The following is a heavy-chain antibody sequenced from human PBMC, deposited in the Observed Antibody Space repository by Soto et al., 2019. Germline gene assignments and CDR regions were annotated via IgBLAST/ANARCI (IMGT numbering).Heavy chain of an antibody. CDR3: AGDSGYGSGNSVNHYLDC. V-gene: IGHV3-7*01. Sequence: EEQLVASGGGLVQPGGSLRLSCAASGFTLRSYWMSWVRQAPGKGLEWLATIKTDASEKKYVDSVKGRFTLFRDNAKNSLYLQMDSRRAEDTAVYCCAGDSGYGSGNSVNHYLDCWGRGTLITVSS. D-gene: IGHD3-10*01. CDR1: GFTLRSYW. J-gene: IGHJ4*01. CDR2: IKTDASEK.